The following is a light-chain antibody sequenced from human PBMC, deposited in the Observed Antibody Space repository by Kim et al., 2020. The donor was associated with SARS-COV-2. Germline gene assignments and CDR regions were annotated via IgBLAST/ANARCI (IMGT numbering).Light chain of an antibody. CDR1: VLAKKY. V-gene: IGLV3-27*01. Sequence: SYELTQPSSVSVSPGQTARITCSGDVLAKKYTRWFQQKPGQAPVLVIYKDSERPSGIPERFSGSGSGTTVTLTISGAQVEDEADYYCYSATDNSLVFGGGTQLTVL. CDR2: KDS. CDR3: YSATDNSLV. J-gene: IGLJ2*01.